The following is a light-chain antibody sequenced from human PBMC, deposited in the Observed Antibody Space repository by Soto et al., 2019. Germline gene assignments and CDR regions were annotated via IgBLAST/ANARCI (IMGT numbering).Light chain of an antibody. CDR3: QQYNDWPPWT. CDR2: GAS. CDR1: QSVSTN. J-gene: IGKJ1*01. V-gene: IGKV3D-15*01. Sequence: EVVLTQSPATLSLSPGERASLSCRASQSVSTNLAWYQQKPGQAPSLLIYGASTRATGIPARFSGSGSATEFTLTISILQSEDFAVYYCQQYNDWPPWTFGQGTKVEIK.